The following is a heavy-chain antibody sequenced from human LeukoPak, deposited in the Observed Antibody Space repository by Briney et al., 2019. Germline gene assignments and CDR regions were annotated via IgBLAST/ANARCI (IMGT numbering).Heavy chain of an antibody. CDR3: ARWGNDYSQFDS. V-gene: IGHV3-23*01. J-gene: IGHJ4*02. Sequence: GGSLRLSCAASRFTFNNYAMTWVRQAPGKGLEWVSVVSGSGDNTNYADSVKGRFTISRDNSKNTLFLQMNSLRTEDTAVYFCARWGNDYSQFDSWGQGTLVTVS. CDR2: VSGSGDNT. D-gene: IGHD4-11*01. CDR1: RFTFNNYA.